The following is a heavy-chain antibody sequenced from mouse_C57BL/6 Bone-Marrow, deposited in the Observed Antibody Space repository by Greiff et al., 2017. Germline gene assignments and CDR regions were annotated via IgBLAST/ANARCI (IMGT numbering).Heavy chain of an antibody. CDR1: GFTFSSYT. CDR2: ISGGGGNT. Sequence: EVQLVESGGGLVKPGGSLKLSCAASGFTFSSYTMSWVRQTPEQRLEWVATISGGGGNTYYPDSVKGRFTIARDKAKNTLYLQMSSLRSEDTALYYCAREYDGDYYAVDYWDQGNSVTVSA. V-gene: IGHV5-9*01. J-gene: IGHJ4*01. D-gene: IGHD2-3*01. CDR3: AREYDGDYYAVDY.